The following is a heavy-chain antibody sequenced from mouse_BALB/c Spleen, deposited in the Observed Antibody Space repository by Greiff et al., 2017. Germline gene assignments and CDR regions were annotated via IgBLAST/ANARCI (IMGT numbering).Heavy chain of an antibody. D-gene: IGHD2-13*01. CDR1: GYTFTSYV. Sequence: EVQLQQSGPELVKPGASVKMSCKASGYTFTSYVMHWVKQKPGQGLEWIGYINPYNDGTKYNEKFKGKATLTSDKSSSTAYMELSSLTSEDSAVYYCARSKVTTWFAYWGQGTLVTVSA. J-gene: IGHJ3*01. CDR3: ARSKVTTWFAY. V-gene: IGHV1-14*01. CDR2: INPYNDGT.